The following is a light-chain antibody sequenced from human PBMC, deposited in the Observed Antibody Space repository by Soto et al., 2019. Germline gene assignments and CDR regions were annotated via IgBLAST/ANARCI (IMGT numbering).Light chain of an antibody. CDR3: QQYNNWPLYT. Sequence: EIVMTQSPATLSVSPGERATLSCRASQSVSSNLAWYQQKPGQAPRLLICDASTRATGIPARFSGSGSGTEFTLTISSLQSEDFAVYYCQQYNNWPLYTFGQGTKLEIK. CDR1: QSVSSN. CDR2: DAS. V-gene: IGKV3-15*01. J-gene: IGKJ2*01.